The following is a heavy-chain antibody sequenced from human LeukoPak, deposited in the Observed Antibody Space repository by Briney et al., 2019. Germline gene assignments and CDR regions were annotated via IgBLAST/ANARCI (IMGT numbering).Heavy chain of an antibody. CDR3: ASSTSRSGGPGGHSFDY. Sequence: PGRSLSLSCAASGFIFSSYSMNWVRQAPGKGLEWVSSISSSTSYMYYADSVKGRFTISRDNAKNSLYLQVNSLRADDTAVYYCASSTSRSGGPGGHSFDYWGQGTLVTVSS. J-gene: IGHJ4*02. V-gene: IGHV3-21*01. D-gene: IGHD2-2*01. CDR1: GFIFSSYS. CDR2: ISSSTSYM.